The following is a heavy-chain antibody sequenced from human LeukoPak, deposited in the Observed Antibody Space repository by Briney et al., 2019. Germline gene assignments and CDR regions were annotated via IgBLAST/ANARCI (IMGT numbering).Heavy chain of an antibody. CDR3: ACYSAPGGWGVFDY. CDR2: IYYSGST. CDR1: GGSIRSYY. J-gene: IGHJ4*02. V-gene: IGHV4-59*08. Sequence: SETLSLTCTVSGGSIRSYYWSWVRQPPGEGLDWIGYIYYSGSTKYNPSLESRVSISVDPSRNEFSLKLTSVTAADTAIYYCACYSAPGGWGVFDYWGRGTLVTVSS. D-gene: IGHD1-26*01.